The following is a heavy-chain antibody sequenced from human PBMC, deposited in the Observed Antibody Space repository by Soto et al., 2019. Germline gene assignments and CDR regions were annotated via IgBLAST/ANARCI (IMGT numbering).Heavy chain of an antibody. CDR1: GGSVYSGAYY. V-gene: IGHV4-61*08. J-gene: IGHJ6*02. CDR3: ARGRCHYCFCYGMDD. D-gene: IGHD3-16*02. Sequence: QVQLRESGPGLVKPSETLSLTCTVSGGSVYSGAYYWTWIRPAPGKELEWIGYISYAGNTNYNPSLKSRVSMSVDTSRDQFSLNMSSMTPADSAAYYCARGRCHYCFCYGMDDWGQGITVTVSS. CDR2: ISYAGNT.